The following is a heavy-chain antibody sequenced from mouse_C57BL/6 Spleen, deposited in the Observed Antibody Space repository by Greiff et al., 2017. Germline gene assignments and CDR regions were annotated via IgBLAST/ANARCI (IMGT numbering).Heavy chain of an antibody. J-gene: IGHJ2*01. CDR2: IDPSDSYT. V-gene: IGHV1-50*01. Sequence: QVQLQQPGAELVKPGASVKLSCKASGYTFTSYWLQWVKQRPGQGLGWIGEIDPSDSYTNYNSKFKGKATLTVDTSSSTAYMQLRSLTSEDSAVYYCARGGKNPYYFDYWGQGTTLTVSS. CDR1: GYTFTSYW. CDR3: ARGGKNPYYFDY.